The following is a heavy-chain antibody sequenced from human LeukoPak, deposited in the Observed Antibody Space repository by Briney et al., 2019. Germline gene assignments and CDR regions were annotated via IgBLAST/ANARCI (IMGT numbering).Heavy chain of an antibody. CDR3: AALSPFWSGYYFDH. Sequence: SETLSLTCTVSGASISTYYWTWIRQPPGKGLEWMGYIYSGGSTNYSPSLKSRVTISLDTSKNHFSLKLSSATAADTAVYYRAALSPFWSGYYFDHWGQGTLVTVSS. J-gene: IGHJ4*02. D-gene: IGHD3-3*01. V-gene: IGHV4-59*01. CDR1: GASISTYY. CDR2: IYSGGST.